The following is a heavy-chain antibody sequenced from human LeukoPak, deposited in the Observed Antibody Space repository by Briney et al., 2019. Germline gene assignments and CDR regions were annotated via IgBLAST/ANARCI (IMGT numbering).Heavy chain of an antibody. D-gene: IGHD2-21*02. CDR2: IKQDGSEK. CDR1: GFTFSSYW. CDR3: ARDLVTAGPPSPFDY. Sequence: GGSLRLSCAASGFTFSSYWMSWVRQAPGKGLEWVANIKQDGSEKYYVDSVKGRFTISIYNAKNSLYLQMNSLRAEDTAVYYCARDLVTAGPPSPFDYWGQGTLVTVSS. V-gene: IGHV3-7*01. J-gene: IGHJ4*02.